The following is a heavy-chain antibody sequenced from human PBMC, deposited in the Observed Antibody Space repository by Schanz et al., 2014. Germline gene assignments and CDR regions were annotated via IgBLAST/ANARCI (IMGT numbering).Heavy chain of an antibody. CDR3: AFDRDDAYDI. CDR2: IGGSDGNT. CDR1: GYTFTRSG. Sequence: QVQLVQSGAEVKKPGASVKVSCKASGYTFTRSGISWVRQAPGQGLEWMGWIGGSDGNTNFAQKFQGRVTMTTDTSTSTVYMELRSLTSDDSAVYYCAFDRDDAYDIWGQGTTVTVSS. J-gene: IGHJ3*02. V-gene: IGHV1-18*01. D-gene: IGHD3-9*01.